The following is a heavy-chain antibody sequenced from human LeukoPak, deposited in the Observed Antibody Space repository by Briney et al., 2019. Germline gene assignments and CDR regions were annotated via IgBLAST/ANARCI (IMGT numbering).Heavy chain of an antibody. CDR2: IYHSGST. V-gene: IGHV4-30-2*01. J-gene: IGHJ2*01. CDR3: ARDYPDYYDSSGSYWYFDL. CDR1: GDSISSGGYC. Sequence: SSETLSLTCTVSGDSISSGGYCWSWIRQPPGKGLEWIGYIYHSGSTYYNPSLKSRVTISVDRSKNQFSLKLSSVTAADTAVYYCARDYPDYYDSSGSYWYFDLWGRGTQVTVSS. D-gene: IGHD3-22*01.